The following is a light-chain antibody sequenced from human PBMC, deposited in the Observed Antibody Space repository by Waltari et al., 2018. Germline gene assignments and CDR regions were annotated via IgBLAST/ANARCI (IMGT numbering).Light chain of an antibody. CDR2: AAS. J-gene: IGKJ2*02. CDR1: HNIGTF. CDR3: QQTYSALCCT. V-gene: IGKV1-39*01. Sequence: DIQMTQSPVSLSASVGDTVTITCQASHNIGTFLSWYQQRPAKAPTVLICAASTLQRGVPSRFSGSGSGTDFTLTIFSLQPEDFATYFCQQTYSALCCTFGQGTKLEIK.